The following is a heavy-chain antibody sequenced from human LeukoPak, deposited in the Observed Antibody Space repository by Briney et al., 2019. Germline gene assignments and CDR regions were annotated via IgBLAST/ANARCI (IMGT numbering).Heavy chain of an antibody. D-gene: IGHD2-21*02. Sequence: GGSLRLSCAASGFTFSSYGMHWVRQAPGKGLEWVAFIRYDGSNKYYADSVKGRFTISRDNSKNTLYLQMNSLRAEDTAVYYCAKVKGDRSGYHYYYMDVWGKGTTVTISS. J-gene: IGHJ6*03. CDR2: IRYDGSNK. CDR1: GFTFSSYG. V-gene: IGHV3-30*02. CDR3: AKVKGDRSGYHYYYMDV.